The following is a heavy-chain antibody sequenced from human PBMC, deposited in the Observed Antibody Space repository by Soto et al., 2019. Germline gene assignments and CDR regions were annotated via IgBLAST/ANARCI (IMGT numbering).Heavy chain of an antibody. CDR1: GFTFSTYG. J-gene: IGHJ6*02. D-gene: IGHD4-17*01. V-gene: IGHV3-30*18. Sequence: QVQLVESGGGEVQPGRSLTISCAASGFTFSTYGMHWVRQTPGKGLEWVAVISYDGTNKFYSDSVKGRFTISRDNFKNTLTLQMNSLRADDTAVYSCAKDLQSYGDYDYYCYGMDVWGQGTTVTVSS. CDR2: ISYDGTNK. CDR3: AKDLQSYGDYDYYCYGMDV.